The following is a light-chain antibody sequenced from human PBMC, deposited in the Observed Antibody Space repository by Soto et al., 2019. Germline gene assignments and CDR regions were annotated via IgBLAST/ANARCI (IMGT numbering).Light chain of an antibody. J-gene: IGLJ1*01. V-gene: IGLV1-44*01. Sequence: QSELTQPPSASGTPGQRVTISGSGRNSTIGGNTVNWYQQLPGAAPKLLIYSNDQRPSGVPDRFSGSKFGPTASLAISGLQSEDEADYHCATWDDSLNAAVFGAGTKVTVL. CDR2: SND. CDR1: NSTIGGNT. CDR3: ATWDDSLNAAV.